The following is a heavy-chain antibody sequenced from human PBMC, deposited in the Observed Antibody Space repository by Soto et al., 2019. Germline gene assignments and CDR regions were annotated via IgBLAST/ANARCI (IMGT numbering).Heavy chain of an antibody. CDR2: INAGNGNT. V-gene: IGHV1-3*01. CDR1: GYTFTSYA. D-gene: IGHD1-26*01. Sequence: QVQLVQSGAEVKKPGASVKVSCKASGYTFTSYAMHWVRQAPGQRLEWMGWINAGNGNTKYSQKFQGRVTITRDTPACTAYIELSSVRSDDTAVYYSARDVGATGDWAQGTVVTVCS. J-gene: IGHJ4*02. CDR3: ARDVGATGD.